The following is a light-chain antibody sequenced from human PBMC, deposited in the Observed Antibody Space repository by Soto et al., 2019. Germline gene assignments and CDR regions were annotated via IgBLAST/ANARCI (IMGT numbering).Light chain of an antibody. V-gene: IGKV3-15*01. CDR2: GAS. CDR1: QSVSSN. J-gene: IGKJ2*01. Sequence: EIVMTQSPATLSVSPGERATLSCRASQSVSSNLAWYQQIPGQAPRLLIYGASTRATGVPARFSGSGSGADFTLTISSLQSEDFAVYYCQQYGSSPVTFGQGTKLEIK. CDR3: QQYGSSPVT.